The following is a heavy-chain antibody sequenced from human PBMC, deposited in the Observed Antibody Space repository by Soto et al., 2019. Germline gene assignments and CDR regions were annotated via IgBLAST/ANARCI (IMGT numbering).Heavy chain of an antibody. V-gene: IGHV3-13*01. CDR3: AREGLSGGWFDP. J-gene: IGHJ5*02. D-gene: IGHD7-27*01. CDR2: IGTAGDT. CDR1: GFTFSSYD. Sequence: GGSLRLFCAASGFTFSSYDMHWVRQATGKGLEWVSAIGTAGDTYYPGSVKGRFTVSRENAKNSLYLQMNSLRAGDTAVYYCAREGLSGGWFDPWGQGTMVTVSS.